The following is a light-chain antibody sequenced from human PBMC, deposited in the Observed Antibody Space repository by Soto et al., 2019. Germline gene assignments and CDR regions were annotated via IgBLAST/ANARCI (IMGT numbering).Light chain of an antibody. Sequence: QSQATLXVSPXESAXXSXWXSQSVSRKLPWYQQETFQTPMLLIYAASTTPTGIPCSFSCSWSGTEFNLTISSFPREDFGVCYCQHYNTGHLIPFDQGTR. CDR3: QHYNTGHLIP. J-gene: IGKJ5*01. CDR2: AAS. V-gene: IGKV3D-15*01. CDR1: QSVSRK.